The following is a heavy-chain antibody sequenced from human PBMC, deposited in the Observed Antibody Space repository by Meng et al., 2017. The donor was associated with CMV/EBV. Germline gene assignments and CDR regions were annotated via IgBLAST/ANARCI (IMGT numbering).Heavy chain of an antibody. Sequence: GGSLRLSCATSGFIFSNYWIHRVRQAPGKGLNWVARINEDGSATTYADSVRGRFFVSRDNAKNTADLQMNTVSAEDTAVYYCVKSFYKPLLPGHWGQGIMVTVSS. D-gene: IGHD2-15*01. J-gene: IGHJ4*02. CDR3: VKSFYKPLLPGH. V-gene: IGHV3-74*01. CDR2: INEDGSAT. CDR1: GFIFSNYW.